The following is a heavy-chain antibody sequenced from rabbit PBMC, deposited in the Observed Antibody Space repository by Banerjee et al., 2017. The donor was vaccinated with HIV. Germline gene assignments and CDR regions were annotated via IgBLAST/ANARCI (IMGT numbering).Heavy chain of an antibody. D-gene: IGHD6-1*01. CDR2: IYTESSST. CDR3: ARAAGYAGYGYATGFDL. CDR1: GFSFSSGYY. V-gene: IGHV1S40*01. J-gene: IGHJ4*01. Sequence: QSLEESGGDLVKPGASLTLTCTASGFSFSSGYYMCWVRQAPGKGLEWIACIYTESSSTYYANWAKGRFTISKTSSTTVTLQMTSLTAADTATYFCARAAGYAGYGYATGFDLWGPGTLVTVS.